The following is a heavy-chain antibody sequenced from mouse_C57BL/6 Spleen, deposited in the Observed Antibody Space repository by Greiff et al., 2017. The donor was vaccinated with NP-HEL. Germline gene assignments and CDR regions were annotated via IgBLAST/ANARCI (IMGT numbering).Heavy chain of an antibody. J-gene: IGHJ3*01. CDR1: GFSLTSYG. CDR3: ARKGDYYGSSRVFAY. D-gene: IGHD1-1*01. CDR2: IWSGGST. Sequence: VKLMESGPGLVQPSQSLSITCTVSGFSLTSYGVHWVRQSPGKGLEWLGVIWSGGSTDYNAAFISRLSISKDNSKSQVFFKMNSLQADDTAIYYCARKGDYYGSSRVFAYWGQGTLVTVSA. V-gene: IGHV2-2*01.